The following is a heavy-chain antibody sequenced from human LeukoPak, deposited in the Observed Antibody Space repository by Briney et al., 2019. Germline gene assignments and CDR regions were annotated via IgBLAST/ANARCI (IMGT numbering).Heavy chain of an antibody. J-gene: IGHJ4*02. CDR2: NNPNDGDT. V-gene: IGHV1-2*02. CDR3: ARANFLYCSSTTCLFDY. CDR1: GYTFTDYY. D-gene: IGHD2-2*01. Sequence: GASVRVSCKASGYTFTDYYMHWVRQAPGQGFEWMGCNNPNDGDTNYAQKFQGRVTMTRDTSISTAHMEVSRLRSDDTAVYYCARANFLYCSSTTCLFDYWGQGTLVTVSS.